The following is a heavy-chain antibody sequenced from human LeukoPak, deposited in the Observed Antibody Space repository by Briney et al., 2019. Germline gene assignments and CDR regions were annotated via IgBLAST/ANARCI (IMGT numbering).Heavy chain of an antibody. Sequence: GGSLRLSCAASGFTFSSYAMHWVRQAPGKGLEWVAVISYDGSNKYYADSVKGRFTISRDNSKNTLYLQMNSLRAEDTAVYYCATDIVANWGQGTLVTVSS. J-gene: IGHJ4*02. CDR2: ISYDGSNK. D-gene: IGHD5-12*01. CDR1: GFTFSSYA. V-gene: IGHV3-30-3*01. CDR3: ATDIVAN.